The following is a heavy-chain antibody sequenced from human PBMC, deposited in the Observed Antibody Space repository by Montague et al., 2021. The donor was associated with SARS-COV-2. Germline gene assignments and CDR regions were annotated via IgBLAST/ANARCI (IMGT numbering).Heavy chain of an antibody. D-gene: IGHD3-22*01. V-gene: IGHV4-39*01. CDR2: IYYRGST. J-gene: IGHJ3*02. CDR3: ARYYYDSSGYPEDDAFDI. Sequence: SETLSLTCTVSGGSISRSSYYGGWLRQPRGKRLEWVGIIYYRGSTYYNPSLKRLATISVDTSKNLFPLKLSSVTAADTAVYYCARYYYDSSGYPEDDAFDIWGQGTMVTVSS. CDR1: GGSISRSSYY.